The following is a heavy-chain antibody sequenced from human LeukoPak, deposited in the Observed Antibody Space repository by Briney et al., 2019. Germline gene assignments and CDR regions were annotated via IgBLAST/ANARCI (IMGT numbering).Heavy chain of an antibody. Sequence: GGSLRLSCAVSGSTVKRNYMSWARQAPGKGLEWVSVIYSGGDTYYADSVKGRFTISRDNSKNTVYLQMNNLRPEDTAVYYCARLNDSNSRRPENDASDVWGQGTTVTVSS. V-gene: IGHV3-66*02. D-gene: IGHD3-22*01. CDR3: ARLNDSNSRRPENDASDV. J-gene: IGHJ3*01. CDR1: GSTVKRNY. CDR2: IYSGGDT.